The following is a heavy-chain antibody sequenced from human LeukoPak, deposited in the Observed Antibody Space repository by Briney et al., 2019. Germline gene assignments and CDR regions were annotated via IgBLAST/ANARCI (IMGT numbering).Heavy chain of an antibody. V-gene: IGHV4-31*03. CDR3: ARAAAATRWFDP. J-gene: IGHJ5*02. Sequence: PSETLSLTCTVSGGSISSGGYYWSWIRQHPGKGLEWIGYIYYSGSTYYNPSLKSRVTISVDTSKNQFSLKLSSVTAADTAVYYCARAAAATRWFDPWGQGTLVTVSS. CDR2: IYYSGST. D-gene: IGHD5-12*01. CDR1: GGSISSGGYY.